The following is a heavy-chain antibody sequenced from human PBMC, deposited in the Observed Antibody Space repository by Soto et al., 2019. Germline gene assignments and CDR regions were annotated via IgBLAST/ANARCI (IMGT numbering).Heavy chain of an antibody. D-gene: IGHD2-21*01. CDR3: AKEGAIPGEVDA. CDR2: INTSGGNS. CDR1: GFIFTDWF. V-gene: IGHV1-46*01. Sequence: HLAQSGPEVKRPGASVKICSKASGFIFTDWFMHWVRQAPGQGPEWMGIINTSGGNSIYSQKFQDRVTMTRDTSTSTLYVELSSLTSADTAVYYCAKEGAIPGEVDAWGQGTLVTVSS. J-gene: IGHJ1*01.